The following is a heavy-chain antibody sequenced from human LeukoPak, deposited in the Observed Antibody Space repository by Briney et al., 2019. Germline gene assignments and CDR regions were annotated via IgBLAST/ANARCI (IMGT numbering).Heavy chain of an antibody. CDR3: ASRNYHFDY. Sequence: GGSLRLSCAASRFTFSNYAMSWVRQAPGKGLEWVAGISGSGGSTYYADSVKGRFTISRDNSKNTLYLQMNSLRAEDRAVYYCASRNYHFDYWGQGTLVTVPS. V-gene: IGHV3-23*01. J-gene: IGHJ4*02. CDR1: RFTFSNYA. D-gene: IGHD1-7*01. CDR2: ISGSGGST.